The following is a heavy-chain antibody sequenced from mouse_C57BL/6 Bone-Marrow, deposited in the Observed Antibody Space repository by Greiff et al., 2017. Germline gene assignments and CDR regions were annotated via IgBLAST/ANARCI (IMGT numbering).Heavy chain of an antibody. V-gene: IGHV1-82*01. CDR3: ARIWSFAY. CDR2: IYPGDGDT. D-gene: IGHD1-1*02. J-gene: IGHJ3*01. Sequence: QVQLKESGPELVKPGASVKISCKASGYAFSSSWMNWVKQRPGKGLEWIGRIYPGDGDTNYNGKFKGKATLTADKSSSTAYMQLSSLASEDSAVYFCARIWSFAYWGQGTLVTVSA. CDR1: GYAFSSSW.